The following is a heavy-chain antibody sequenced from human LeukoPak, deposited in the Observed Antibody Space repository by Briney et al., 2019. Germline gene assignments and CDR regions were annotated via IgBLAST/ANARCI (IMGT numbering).Heavy chain of an antibody. CDR2: IYYTGNT. D-gene: IGHD6-19*01. J-gene: IGHJ4*02. CDR3: ARDTSGPPDF. CDR1: GGSISSSIYY. V-gene: IGHV4-39*07. Sequence: PSETLSLTCTVSGGSISSSIYYWGWIRQPPGKGLEWIGSIYYTGNTYYNPSLKSRVTISVDSSKNQFSLKLSSVTVADTAVYFCARDTSGPPDFWGQGTLVTVSS.